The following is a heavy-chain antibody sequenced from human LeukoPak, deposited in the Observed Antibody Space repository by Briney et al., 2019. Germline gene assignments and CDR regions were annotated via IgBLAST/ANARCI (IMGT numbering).Heavy chain of an antibody. V-gene: IGHV4-31*03. CDR3: ARVSSGWLYYFDY. CDR1: GGSISSGGYY. J-gene: IGHJ4*02. D-gene: IGHD6-19*01. CDR2: IYYSGCT. Sequence: PSETLSLTCTVSGGSISSGGYYWSWIRQHPGKGLEWIGYIYYSGCTYYNPSLKSRVTISVDTSKNQFSLKLSSVTAADTAVYYCARVSSGWLYYFDYWGQGTLVTVSS.